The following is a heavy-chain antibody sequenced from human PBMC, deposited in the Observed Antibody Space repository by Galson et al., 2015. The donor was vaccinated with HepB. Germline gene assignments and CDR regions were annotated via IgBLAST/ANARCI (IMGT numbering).Heavy chain of an antibody. Sequence: SVKVSCKASGYTFTSYDINWVRQATGQGLEWMGWMNPNSGNTGYAQKFQGRVTMTRNTSISTAYMELSGLRSEDTAVYYCARSRVGEDIVVVPAAYGMDVWGQGTTVTVSS. CDR1: GYTFTSYD. J-gene: IGHJ6*02. CDR2: MNPNSGNT. CDR3: ARSRVGEDIVVVPAAYGMDV. D-gene: IGHD2-2*01. V-gene: IGHV1-8*01.